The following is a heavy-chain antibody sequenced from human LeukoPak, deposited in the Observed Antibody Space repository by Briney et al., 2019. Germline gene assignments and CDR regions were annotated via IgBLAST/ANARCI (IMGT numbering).Heavy chain of an antibody. CDR1: GGTFSSYA. D-gene: IGHD3-16*02. CDR3: ARQGQSDLSFYYYIDV. CDR2: IIPIFGTA. V-gene: IGHV1-69*13. Sequence: GASVKVSCKASGGTFSSYAISWVRQAPGQGLEWMGGIIPIFGTANYAQKFQGRVTITADESTSTAYMELSSLRSEDTAVYYCARQGQSDLSFYYYIDVWGKGTTVTISS. J-gene: IGHJ6*03.